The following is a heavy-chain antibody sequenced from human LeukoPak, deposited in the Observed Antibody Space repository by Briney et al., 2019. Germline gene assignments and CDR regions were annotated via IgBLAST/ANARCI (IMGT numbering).Heavy chain of an antibody. V-gene: IGHV3-30-3*01. D-gene: IGHD2-15*01. CDR3: ARDVGYCSGGSCHSSAFDI. CDR1: GFTFSSYA. J-gene: IGHJ3*02. Sequence: GGSLRLSCAASGFTFSSYAMHWVRQAPGKGVQWVTVTSYDGSNKYYADSVKGRFTISRDNSKNTLYLQMNSLRAADTAVYYCARDVGYCSGGSCHSSAFDIWGQGTMVSVSS. CDR2: TSYDGSNK.